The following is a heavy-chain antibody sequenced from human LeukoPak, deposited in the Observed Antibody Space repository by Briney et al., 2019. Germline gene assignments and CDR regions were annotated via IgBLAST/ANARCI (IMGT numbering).Heavy chain of an antibody. CDR1: GGSIRSDY. J-gene: IGHJ4*02. D-gene: IGHD4-17*01. Sequence: PSETLSLTCTVSGGSIRSDYWSWIRQPPGKGLEWIGYIYYSGTTNSGSTNYNPSLKSRVTISVDTSKSQFSLRVNSVTAADTAVYYCARHNGDYTTYIDYWGQGTLVTVSS. CDR3: ARHNGDYTTYIDY. CDR2: IYYSGTTNSGST. V-gene: IGHV4-59*01.